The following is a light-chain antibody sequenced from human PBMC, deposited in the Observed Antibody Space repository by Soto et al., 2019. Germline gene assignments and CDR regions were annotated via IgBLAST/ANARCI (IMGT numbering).Light chain of an antibody. Sequence: QSALTQPASVSGSPGQSITISCTGTSSDVGGYNYVSWYQQHTGNAPKLMIYDVRNRPAGVSNRFSGSKSVNTASMTLSGLQAADEADYYCSSYTTISTYVFGTGTQLTFL. J-gene: IGLJ1*01. CDR1: SSDVGGYNY. CDR2: DVR. V-gene: IGLV2-14*01. CDR3: SSYTTISTYV.